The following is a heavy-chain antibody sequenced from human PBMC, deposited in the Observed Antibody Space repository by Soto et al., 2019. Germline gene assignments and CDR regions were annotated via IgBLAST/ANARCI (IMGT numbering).Heavy chain of an antibody. CDR3: EWFGEFQALDV. CDR2: IYSGGTT. J-gene: IGHJ6*02. V-gene: IGHV3-53*02. Sequence: EVQLVETGGGLIQPGGSLRLSCAASGLTVSGHYMSWVRQAPGKGLEWVSAIYSGGTTYYADSVKGRFTISRDNSKNTLYLQMNSLRVEDTAVYYCEWFGEFQALDVWGQGTTVTVSS. D-gene: IGHD3-10*01. CDR1: GLTVSGHY.